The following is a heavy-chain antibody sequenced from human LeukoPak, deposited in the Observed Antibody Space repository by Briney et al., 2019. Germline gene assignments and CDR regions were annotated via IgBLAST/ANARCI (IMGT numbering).Heavy chain of an antibody. V-gene: IGHV3-30*04. J-gene: IGHJ4*02. D-gene: IGHD3-10*01. CDR1: GFTFSSYA. CDR3: ARGSRTPRRPIDY. CDR2: ISYDGSNK. Sequence: PGGSLRLSCAASGFTFSSYAMHWVRQAPGKGLEWVAVISYDGSNKYYADSVKGRFTISRDNPKNTLYLQMNSLRAEDTAVYYCARGSRTPRRPIDYWGQGTLVTVSS.